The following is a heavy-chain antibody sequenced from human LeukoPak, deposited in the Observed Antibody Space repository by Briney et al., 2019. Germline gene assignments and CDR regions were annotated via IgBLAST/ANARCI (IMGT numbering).Heavy chain of an antibody. CDR1: GFTFSTYA. CDR3: SKDLTMIPMDV. D-gene: IGHD3-22*01. J-gene: IGHJ6*03. Sequence: PGGSLRLSCAASGFTFSTYAMSWVRQAPGKGLEWVSAISASGASTFYADSMKGRFTISRDNSKNTPYLQMNSLRAEDTAIYYCSKDLTMIPMDVWGKGTTVTVSS. V-gene: IGHV3-23*01. CDR2: ISASGAST.